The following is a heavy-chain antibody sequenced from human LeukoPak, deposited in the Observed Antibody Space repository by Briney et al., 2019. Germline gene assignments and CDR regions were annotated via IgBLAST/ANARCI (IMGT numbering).Heavy chain of an antibody. V-gene: IGHV3-48*02. CDR3: ARDQRYAFDY. CDR1: GFTFSNYA. CDR2: IRTSTEGANYA. D-gene: IGHD3-9*01. J-gene: IGHJ4*02. Sequence: PGGSLRLSCAASGFTFSNYAMNWVRQAPGKGLEWVSNIRTSTEGANYAIYADSVKGRVTFSRDDAKNTLYLHMHSLRDDDTAVYYCARDQRYAFDYWGQGILVTVSS.